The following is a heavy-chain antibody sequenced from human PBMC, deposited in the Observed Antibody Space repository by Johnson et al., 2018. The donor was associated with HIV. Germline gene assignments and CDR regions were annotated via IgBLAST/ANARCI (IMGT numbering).Heavy chain of an antibody. J-gene: IGHJ3*02. CDR3: ARGGAYCGGDCNAFDI. CDR1: GFTFSTYA. D-gene: IGHD2-21*02. Sequence: VQLVESGGGLVQPGGSLRLSCAASGFTFSTYAMHWVRQAPGKGLEYVSAISSNGDNTYYANSVKGRFTISRDDSRNTLYLQMNSLRAEDTAVYYCARGGAYCGGDCNAFDIWGHGTMVTVSS. V-gene: IGHV3-64*01. CDR2: ISSNGDNT.